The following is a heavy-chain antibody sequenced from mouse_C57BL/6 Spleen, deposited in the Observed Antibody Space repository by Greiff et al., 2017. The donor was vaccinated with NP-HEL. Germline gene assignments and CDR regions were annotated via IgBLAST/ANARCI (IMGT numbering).Heavy chain of an antibody. CDR1: GYTFTSYW. D-gene: IGHD1-1*01. CDR2: IHPNSGST. CDR3: ARTTFTTLVPHDYAMDY. Sequence: QVHIQQPGAELVKPGASVKLSCKASGYTFTSYWMHWVKQRPGQGLEWIGMIHPNSGSTNYNEKFKSKATLTVDKSSSTAYMQLSSLPSEDSAVYYCARTTFTTLVPHDYAMDYSGQGTSVTVSS. V-gene: IGHV1-64*01. J-gene: IGHJ4*01.